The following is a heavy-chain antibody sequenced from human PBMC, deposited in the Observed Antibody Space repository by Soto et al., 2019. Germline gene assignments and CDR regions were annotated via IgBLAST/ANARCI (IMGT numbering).Heavy chain of an antibody. CDR1: GFTFSSYG. Sequence: GGSLRLSCAASGFTFSSYGMHWVRQAPGKGLEWVAVISYDGSNKYYADSVKGRFTISRDNSKNTLYLQMNSLRAEDTAVYYCAKVAVDTAMAFDYWGQGTLVTVSS. CDR3: AKVAVDTAMAFDY. D-gene: IGHD5-18*01. V-gene: IGHV3-30*18. CDR2: ISYDGSNK. J-gene: IGHJ4*02.